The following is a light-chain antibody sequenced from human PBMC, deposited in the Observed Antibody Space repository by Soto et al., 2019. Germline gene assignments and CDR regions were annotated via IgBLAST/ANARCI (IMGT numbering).Light chain of an antibody. CDR3: CSHAGGGTLV. CDR1: SSDVGKYKF. CDR2: EGT. J-gene: IGLJ3*02. V-gene: IGLV2-23*01. Sequence: QSVLTQPASVSGSPGQSISVSCTGTSSDVGKYKFVSWYQQHPGKAPKLLIYEGTKRPSGVSNRFSGSKSGNTASLTICGRQGEDEADYYCCSHAGGGTLVCGGGTKLTVL.